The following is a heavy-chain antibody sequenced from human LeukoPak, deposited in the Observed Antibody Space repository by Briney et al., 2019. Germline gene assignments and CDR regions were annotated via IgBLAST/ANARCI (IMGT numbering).Heavy chain of an antibody. Sequence: GGSLRLSCAASGFTFSSYAMSWVRQAPGKGLEWVSTISGSGGRTYYADSVKGRFTISRDNSNNTLSLQMTSLRSDDTAVYYCARGGQYCSSTSCYLNFDYWGQGTLVTVSS. CDR1: GFTFSSYA. CDR3: ARGGQYCSSTSCYLNFDY. V-gene: IGHV3-23*01. D-gene: IGHD2-2*01. CDR2: ISGSGGRT. J-gene: IGHJ4*02.